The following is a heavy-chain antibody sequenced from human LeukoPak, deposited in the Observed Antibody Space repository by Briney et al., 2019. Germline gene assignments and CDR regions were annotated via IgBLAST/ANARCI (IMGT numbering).Heavy chain of an antibody. V-gene: IGHV1-2*02. J-gene: IGHJ4*02. Sequence: GASVKVSCKASGYTFTGYYMHWVRQAPGQGLEWMGWINPNSGGTNYAQKFQGRVTMTRNTSISTAYMELSSLRSEDTAVYYCARDRGGIFDYWGQGTLVTVSS. CDR3: ARDRGGIFDY. CDR1: GYTFTGYY. D-gene: IGHD3-16*01. CDR2: INPNSGGT.